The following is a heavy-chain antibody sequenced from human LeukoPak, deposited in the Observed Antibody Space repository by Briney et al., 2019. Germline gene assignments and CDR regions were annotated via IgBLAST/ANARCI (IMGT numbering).Heavy chain of an antibody. V-gene: IGHV4-39*07. J-gene: IGHJ4*02. CDR1: GGSISSSSYH. D-gene: IGHD6-19*01. CDR3: ARVGDSSGWFDY. Sequence: SETLSLTCTVSGGSISSSSYHWGWIRQPPGKGLEWIGSMFHSGSTYYNSSLKSRVTISVDTSKNQFSLKLSSVTAADTAVYYCARVGDSSGWFDYWGQGTLVTVSS. CDR2: MFHSGST.